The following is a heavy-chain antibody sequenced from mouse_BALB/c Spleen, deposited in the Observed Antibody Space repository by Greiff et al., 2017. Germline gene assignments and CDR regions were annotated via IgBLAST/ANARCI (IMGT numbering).Heavy chain of an antibody. D-gene: IGHD2-1*01. CDR1: GFNIKDTY. Sequence: VQLKESGAELVKPGASVKLSCTASGFNIKDTYMPWVKQRPEQGLEWIGRIDPANGNTKYDPKFQGKATITADTSSNTAYLQLSSLTSEDTAVYYCAPIYYGNSWFAYWGQGTLVTVSA. CDR2: IDPANGNT. CDR3: APIYYGNSWFAY. V-gene: IGHV14-3*02. J-gene: IGHJ3*01.